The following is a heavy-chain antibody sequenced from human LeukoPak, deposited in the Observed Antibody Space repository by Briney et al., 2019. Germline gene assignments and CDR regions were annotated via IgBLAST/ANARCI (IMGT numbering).Heavy chain of an antibody. CDR3: ARGEFFDWLSSVDY. Sequence: PGGSLRLSCAASGFTFSSYSMNWVRQAPGKGLEWVSYISSSSSTIYYADSVKGRFTISRDNAKNSLYLQMNSLRAEDTAVYYCARGEFFDWLSSVDYWGQGTLVTDSS. V-gene: IGHV3-48*01. CDR1: GFTFSSYS. CDR2: ISSSSSTI. J-gene: IGHJ4*02. D-gene: IGHD3-9*01.